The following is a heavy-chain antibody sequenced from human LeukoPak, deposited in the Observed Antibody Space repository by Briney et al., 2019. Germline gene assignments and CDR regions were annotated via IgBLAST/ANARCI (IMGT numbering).Heavy chain of an antibody. Sequence: GGSLRLSRAPSRFTPSSQYMRSVRQAPRERLEWVSVIHRAGSTPYAYYVKGRFTISRDNVKSTLYLQMNSLTAEDTAVYDGTRDRVGRRISSAYYGVWGQGTQVTVSS. V-gene: IGHV3-53*01. CDR3: TRDRVGRRISSAYYGV. CDR1: RFTPSSQY. J-gene: IGHJ4*02. D-gene: IGHD3-22*01. CDR2: IHRAGST.